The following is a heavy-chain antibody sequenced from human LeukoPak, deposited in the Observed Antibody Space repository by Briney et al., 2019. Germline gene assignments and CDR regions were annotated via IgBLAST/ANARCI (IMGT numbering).Heavy chain of an antibody. CDR1: GGSISSGSYY. D-gene: IGHD3-16*02. CDR2: IYYSGST. V-gene: IGHV4-61*01. J-gene: IGHJ4*02. Sequence: SETLSLTCTVSGGSISSGSYYWSWIRQPPGKGLEWIGYIYYSGSTNYNPSLKSRVTISVDTSKNQFSLKLSSVTAADTAVYYCARSHYVWGSYRLYYFDYWGQGTLVTVSS. CDR3: ARSHYVWGSYRLYYFDY.